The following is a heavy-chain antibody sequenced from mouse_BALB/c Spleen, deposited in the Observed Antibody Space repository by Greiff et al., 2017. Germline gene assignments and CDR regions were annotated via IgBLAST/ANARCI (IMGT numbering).Heavy chain of an antibody. CDR1: GYTFTDYY. V-gene: IGHV1-77*01. CDR3: ARRYCGSSYEWFAY. D-gene: IGHD1-1*01. J-gene: IGHJ3*01. CDR2: IYPGSGNT. Sequence: QVQLQQSGAELARPGASVKLSCKASGYTFTDYYINWVKQRTGQGLEWIGEIYPGSGNTYYNEKFKGKATLTADKSSSTAYMQLSSLTSEDSAVYFCARRYCGSSYEWFAYWGQGTLVTVSA.